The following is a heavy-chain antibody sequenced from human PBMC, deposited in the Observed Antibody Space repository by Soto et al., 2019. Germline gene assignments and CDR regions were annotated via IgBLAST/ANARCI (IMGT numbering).Heavy chain of an antibody. Sequence: EVQLLEAGGGLVQPGGSLRLSCAASGFTFSSYAMNWVRQAPGKGLEWVSGISVSGASTYYADSVKGRFTISRDDSKNTLYLQMNSLRAEDTAVYYCAKGHFYGSGTYLDYWGQGTLVTVSS. CDR3: AKGHFYGSGTYLDY. V-gene: IGHV3-23*01. CDR1: GFTFSSYA. J-gene: IGHJ4*02. CDR2: ISVSGAST. D-gene: IGHD3-10*01.